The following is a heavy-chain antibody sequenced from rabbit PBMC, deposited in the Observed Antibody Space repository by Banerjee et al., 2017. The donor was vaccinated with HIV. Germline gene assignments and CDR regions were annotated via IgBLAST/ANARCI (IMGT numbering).Heavy chain of an antibody. J-gene: IGHJ4*01. CDR3: ARGLTGRPSL. Sequence: VRQAPGKGLEWIACIYTGSSGSTWYASWAKGRFTVSKTSSTTVTLQMTSLTAADTATYFCARGLTGRPSLWGPGTLVTVS. CDR2: IYTGSSGST. V-gene: IGHV1S40*01. D-gene: IGHD4-2*01.